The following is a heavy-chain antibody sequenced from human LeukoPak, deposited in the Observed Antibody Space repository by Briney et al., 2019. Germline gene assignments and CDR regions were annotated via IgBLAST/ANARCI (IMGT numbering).Heavy chain of an antibody. V-gene: IGHV4-38-2*02. J-gene: IGHJ4*02. CDR2: IHHGGTT. D-gene: IGHD3-22*01. Sequence: SETLSLTCTVSGYSISSGYYWGWLWQPPGKGLEWIGSIHHGGTTFYNPSLKSRVTISVDTSKNQFSLRLSSVTAADTAVYYCARNRYFDTGGYYYDFDYWGQGTLVTVSS. CDR3: ARNRYFDTGGYYYDFDY. CDR1: GYSISSGYY.